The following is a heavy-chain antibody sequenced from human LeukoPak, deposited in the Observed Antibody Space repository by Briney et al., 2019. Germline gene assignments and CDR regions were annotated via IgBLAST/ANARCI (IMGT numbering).Heavy chain of an antibody. J-gene: IGHJ5*02. V-gene: IGHV4-39*01. CDR2: IYYSGST. Sequence: SETLSLTCTVSGGSISSSSYYWGWIRQPPGKGLEWIGSIYYSGSTYYNPSLKGRVTISVDTSKNQFSLKLSSVTAADTAVYYCARQSHGSGSGGGFDPWGQGTLVTVSS. CDR3: ARQSHGSGSGGGFDP. CDR1: GGSISSSSYY. D-gene: IGHD3-10*01.